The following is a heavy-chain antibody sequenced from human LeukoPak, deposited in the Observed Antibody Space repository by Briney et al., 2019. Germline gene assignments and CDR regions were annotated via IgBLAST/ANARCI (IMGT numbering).Heavy chain of an antibody. Sequence: PSETLSLTCAVYGGSFSGYYWSWIRQPPGKGLEWIGEINHSGSTNYNPSLKSRVTISVDTSKNQFSLKLSSVTAADTAVYYCARRYASSYYYGSGSYNYWGQGTLVTVSS. V-gene: IGHV4-34*01. D-gene: IGHD3-10*01. CDR2: INHSGST. CDR3: ARRYASSYYYGSGSYNY. J-gene: IGHJ4*02. CDR1: GGSFSGYY.